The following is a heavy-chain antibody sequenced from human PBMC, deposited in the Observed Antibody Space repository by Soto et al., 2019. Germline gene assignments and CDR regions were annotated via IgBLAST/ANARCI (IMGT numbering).Heavy chain of an antibody. V-gene: IGHV3-21*02. J-gene: IGHJ4*02. CDR3: ARGPLYYFDY. CDR2: ISSSSTNI. Sequence: EVQLVASGGGLVKPGGSLRLSCAASGFIFTSYTMNWVRRAPGKGLEWVSSISSSSTNIQYADSVKGRFTISRDNAKKSLYLQMNSLRAEDTAVYYCARGPLYYFDYWGQGTLVTVSS. CDR1: GFIFTSYT.